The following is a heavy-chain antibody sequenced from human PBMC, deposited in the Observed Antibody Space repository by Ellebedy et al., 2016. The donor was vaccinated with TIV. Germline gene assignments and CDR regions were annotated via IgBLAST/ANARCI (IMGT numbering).Heavy chain of an antibody. CDR3: AKDFSPDQGVYYDFWSGYTYYFDY. J-gene: IGHJ4*02. Sequence: GESLKISXAASGFTFSSYAMSWVRQAPGKGLEWVSAISGSGGSTYYPASVKGRFTISRDNSKNTLYLQMNSLRAEDTAVYYCAKDFSPDQGVYYDFWSGYTYYFDYWGQGTLVTVSS. V-gene: IGHV3-23*01. CDR1: GFTFSSYA. D-gene: IGHD3-3*01. CDR2: ISGSGGST.